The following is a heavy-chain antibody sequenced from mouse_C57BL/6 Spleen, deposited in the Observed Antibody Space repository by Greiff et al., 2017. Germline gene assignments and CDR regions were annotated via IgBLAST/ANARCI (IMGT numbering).Heavy chain of an antibody. Sequence: EVKVVESGGGLVQPGGSMKLSCVASGFTFSTYWMNWVRQSPEKGLEWVAQIRLKSDNYATNYAESVKGRFTISRDDSKSSVYLQMNNLRAEDTGIYYCTSFAYWGQGTLVTVSA. CDR1: GFTFSTYW. J-gene: IGHJ3*01. CDR2: IRLKSDNYAT. CDR3: TSFAY. V-gene: IGHV6-3*01.